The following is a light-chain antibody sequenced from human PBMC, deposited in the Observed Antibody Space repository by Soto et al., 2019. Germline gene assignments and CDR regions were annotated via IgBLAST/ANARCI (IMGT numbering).Light chain of an antibody. V-gene: IGKV1-5*01. CDR2: AEV. CDR1: QTINTY. Sequence: DVQMTQAPSYLCASIRDRVTITCRASQTINTYLSWYQQKPGKPPILLISAEVSLHSGVPSRFSGSGSGTEFTLHISSLQPDDFATYYCQHYNSYSEAFGQGTKV. CDR3: QHYNSYSEA. J-gene: IGKJ1*01.